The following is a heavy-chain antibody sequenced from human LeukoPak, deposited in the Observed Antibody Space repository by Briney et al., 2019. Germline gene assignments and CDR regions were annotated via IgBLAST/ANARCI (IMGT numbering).Heavy chain of an antibody. CDR1: GFTFSYHS. D-gene: IGHD3-10*01. Sequence: KPGGSLRLSCAASGFTFSYHSMNWVRQAPGKGLEWVSSISSSSSYIYYADSVQGRFTISRDNAKNSLYLQMNSLRAEDTAIYYCARGFSGSYYTKDFDYWGQGALVTVSS. CDR3: ARGFSGSYYTKDFDY. J-gene: IGHJ4*02. CDR2: ISSSSSYI. V-gene: IGHV3-21*01.